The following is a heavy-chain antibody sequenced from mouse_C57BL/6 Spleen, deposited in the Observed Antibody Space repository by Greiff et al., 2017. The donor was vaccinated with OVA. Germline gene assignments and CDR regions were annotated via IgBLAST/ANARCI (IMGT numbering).Heavy chain of an antibody. J-gene: IGHJ4*01. Sequence: QVQLQQPGAELVKPGASVKLSCKASGYTFTSYWMHWVKQRPGRGLEWIGRIDPNSGGTKYNEKFKSKATLTVDKPSSTAYMQLSSLTSEDSAVYYCAGCRGFYYGYDGDYYAMDYWGQGTSVTVSS. CDR1: GYTFTSYW. V-gene: IGHV1-72*01. D-gene: IGHD2-2*01. CDR2: IDPNSGGT. CDR3: AGCRGFYYGYDGDYYAMDY.